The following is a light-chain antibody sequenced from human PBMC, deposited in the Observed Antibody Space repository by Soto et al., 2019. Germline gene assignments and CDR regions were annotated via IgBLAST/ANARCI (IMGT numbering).Light chain of an antibody. V-gene: IGLV2-11*01. Sequence: QSALTQPRSVSGSPGQSVTISCTGTSGNVGGYNYVSWYQQHPGRAPKLVIFDVNERPSGVPDRFSGSKSGNTASLTISGLQAEDEADYYCCSYVGTPLVGGGTKLTVL. CDR2: DVN. CDR1: SGNVGGYNY. J-gene: IGLJ2*01. CDR3: CSYVGTPL.